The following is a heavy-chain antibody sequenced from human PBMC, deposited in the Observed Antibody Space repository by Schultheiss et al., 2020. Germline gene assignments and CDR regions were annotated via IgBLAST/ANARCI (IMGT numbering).Heavy chain of an antibody. D-gene: IGHD3-22*01. Sequence: GGSLRLSCAASGFSFSSYAMHWVRQAPGKGLEWVAIISYDGSNKYYADSVKGRFTISRDNFKNTLFLQMSSLRAEDTAVYYCAKNRAAVVNTNLDYWGQGTVVTVSS. CDR2: ISYDGSNK. CDR3: AKNRAAVVNTNLDY. CDR1: GFSFSSYA. J-gene: IGHJ4*02. V-gene: IGHV3-30-3*02.